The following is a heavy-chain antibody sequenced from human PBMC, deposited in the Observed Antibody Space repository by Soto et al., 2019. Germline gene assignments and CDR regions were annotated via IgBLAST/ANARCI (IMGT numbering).Heavy chain of an antibody. V-gene: IGHV4-59*01. CDR3: ARYNSYALDY. D-gene: IGHD2-2*01. CDR2: IHYSGTT. CDR1: GTSISSYY. Sequence: SETLSLTCTVSGTSISSYYWSWIRQPPGKGLEWIANIHYSGTTNYNPSLASRVTLSVDTSKNQFSLKMTSVTAADRAMYFCARYNSYALDYWGRGTLVTVSS. J-gene: IGHJ4*02.